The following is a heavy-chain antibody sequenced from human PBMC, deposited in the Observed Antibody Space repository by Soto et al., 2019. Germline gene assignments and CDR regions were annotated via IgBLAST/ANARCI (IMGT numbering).Heavy chain of an antibody. D-gene: IGHD3-22*01. CDR2: IYYSGST. Sequence: SETLSLTCTVSGGSISSYYWSWIRQPPGKGLEWIGYIYYSGSTNYNPSLKSRVTISVDTSKNQFSLKLSSVTAADTAVYYCAGGGYYYDSSGYYPDYWGQGTLVTVSS. CDR3: AGGGYYYDSSGYYPDY. V-gene: IGHV4-59*01. CDR1: GGSISSYY. J-gene: IGHJ4*02.